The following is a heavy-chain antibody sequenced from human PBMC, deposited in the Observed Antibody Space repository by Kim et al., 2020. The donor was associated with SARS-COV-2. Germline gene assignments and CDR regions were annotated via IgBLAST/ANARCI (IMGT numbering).Heavy chain of an antibody. D-gene: IGHD3-9*01. CDR2: ISYDGSKT. J-gene: IGHJ4*02. CDR1: GFTFSTYA. V-gene: IGHV3-30*18. Sequence: GGSLRLSCATFGFTFSTYAMHWVRQAPGKGLEYVALISYDGSKTYYGDSVKGRFTISRDNSKNTLSLQMNSLRAEDTAVYYCAKDQAHYDILTGLDYWGQGTLDAVSS. CDR3: AKDQAHYDILTGLDY.